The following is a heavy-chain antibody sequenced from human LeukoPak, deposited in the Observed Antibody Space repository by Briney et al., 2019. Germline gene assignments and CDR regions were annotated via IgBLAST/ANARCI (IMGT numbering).Heavy chain of an antibody. CDR2: ISKSGRII. Sequence: GGPLRLSCAASGFTFSNYEMNWVRQAPGKGLEWVSYISKSGRIIYYADSVKGRFIISRDDAKNSVYLQMNSLRAEDTAHYYCARELVEPAAMEFDPWGQGTLVTVSS. V-gene: IGHV3-48*03. CDR3: ARELVEPAAMEFDP. J-gene: IGHJ5*02. D-gene: IGHD2-2*01. CDR1: GFTFSNYE.